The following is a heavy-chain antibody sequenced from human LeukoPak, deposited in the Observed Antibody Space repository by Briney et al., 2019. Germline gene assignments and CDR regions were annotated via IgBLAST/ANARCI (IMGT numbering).Heavy chain of an antibody. J-gene: IGHJ3*02. CDR3: ARALIVGAAGGPGGAFDI. D-gene: IGHD1-26*01. V-gene: IGHV3-21*06. CDR2: ISPKSDYR. CDR1: GFTFTTYS. Sequence: PGGSLRLSCAASGFTFTTYSMNWVRQAPGKGLEWVSSISPKSDYRQYADSLRGRFTISRDNAKNSLYLQRNSLTAEDTAVYSCARALIVGAAGGPGGAFDIWGQGTMVTVSS.